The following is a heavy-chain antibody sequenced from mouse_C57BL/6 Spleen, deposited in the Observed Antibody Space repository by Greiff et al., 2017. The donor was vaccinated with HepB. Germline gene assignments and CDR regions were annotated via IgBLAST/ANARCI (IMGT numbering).Heavy chain of an antibody. V-gene: IGHV1-54*01. CDR3: LGYDYDADY. CDR2: INPGSGGT. Sequence: QVQLQQSGAELVRPGTSVKVSCKASGYAFTNYLIEWVKQRPGQGLEWIGVINPGSGGTNYNEKFKGKATLTADKSSSTAYMQLSSLTSEDSAVYFCLGYDYDADYWGQGTSVTVSS. CDR1: GYAFTNYL. J-gene: IGHJ4*01. D-gene: IGHD2-4*01.